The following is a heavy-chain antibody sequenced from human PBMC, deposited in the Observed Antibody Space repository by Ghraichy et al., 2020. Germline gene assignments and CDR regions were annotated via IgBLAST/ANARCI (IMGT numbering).Heavy chain of an antibody. V-gene: IGHV1-8*01. CDR1: GYTFTSYD. D-gene: IGHD3-16*01. CDR2: MNPNSGNT. Sequence: ASVKVSCKASGYTFTSYDINWVRQATGQGLEWMGWMNPNSGNTGYAQKFQGRVIMTRNTSISTAYMELSSLSSEDTAVYYCARGGGVTRTYYYYYYGMDVWGQGTTVTVSS. J-gene: IGHJ6*02. CDR3: ARGGGVTRTYYYYYYGMDV.